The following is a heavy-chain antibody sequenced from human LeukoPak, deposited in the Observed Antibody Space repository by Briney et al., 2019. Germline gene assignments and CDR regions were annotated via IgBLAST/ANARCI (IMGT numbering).Heavy chain of an antibody. J-gene: IGHJ4*02. D-gene: IGHD7-27*01. CDR3: ARAFLGIEEY. Sequence: SETLSLTCTVSGGSISGYYWSWIRQPAGKGLEWIGRTYPSGSTKYNPSLKSRVTMSGDTSKNQVSLKLAPVTAADTAVYYCARAFLGIEEYWGQGTLVTVSS. CDR2: TYPSGST. V-gene: IGHV4-4*07. CDR1: GGSISGYY.